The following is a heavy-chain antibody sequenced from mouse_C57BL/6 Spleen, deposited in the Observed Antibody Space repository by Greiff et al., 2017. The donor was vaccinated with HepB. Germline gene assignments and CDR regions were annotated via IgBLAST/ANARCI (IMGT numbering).Heavy chain of an antibody. D-gene: IGHD1-1*01. J-gene: IGHJ3*01. Sequence: QVQLQQSGAELVRPGASVTLSCKASGYTFTDYEMHWVKQTPVHGLEWIGAIDPETGGTAYNQKFKGKAILTADKSSSTAYMELRSLTSEDSAVYYCTRSGSSYWFAYWGQGTLVTVSA. CDR3: TRSGSSYWFAY. V-gene: IGHV1-15*01. CDR1: GYTFTDYE. CDR2: IDPETGGT.